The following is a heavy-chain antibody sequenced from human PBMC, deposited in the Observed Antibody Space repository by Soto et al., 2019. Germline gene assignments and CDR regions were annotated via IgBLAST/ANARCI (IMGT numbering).Heavy chain of an antibody. Sequence: QVQLQESGPGLVKPSGTLSLTCAVSGGSISSSNWWSWVRQPPGKGLEWIGEIYHSGSTNYNPSLKSRVTTAVDKSKNQFSVKLSSVTAADTAVYYCARVVGGYYYGMDVWGQGTTVTVSS. V-gene: IGHV4-4*02. D-gene: IGHD2-2*01. CDR1: GGSISSSNW. CDR3: ARVVGGYYYGMDV. J-gene: IGHJ6*02. CDR2: IYHSGST.